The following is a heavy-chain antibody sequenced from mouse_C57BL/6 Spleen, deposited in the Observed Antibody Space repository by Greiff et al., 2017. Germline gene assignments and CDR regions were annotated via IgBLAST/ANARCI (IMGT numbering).Heavy chain of an antibody. CDR3: ARKYRHAMDY. CDR1: GYAFSSSW. J-gene: IGHJ4*01. CDR2: IYPGDGDT. V-gene: IGHV1-82*01. Sequence: QVQLQQSGPELVKPGASVKISCKASGYAFSSSWMNWVKQRPGKGLEWIGRIYPGDGDTNYNGKFKGKATLTADKSSSTAYMQLSSLTSEDSAVYFCARKYRHAMDYWGQGTSVTVSS. D-gene: IGHD5-1*01.